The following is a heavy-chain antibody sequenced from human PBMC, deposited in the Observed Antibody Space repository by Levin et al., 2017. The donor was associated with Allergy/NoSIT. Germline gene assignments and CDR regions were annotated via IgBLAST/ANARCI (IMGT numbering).Heavy chain of an antibody. Sequence: SQTLSLTCTVSGGSISSYYWSWIRQPPGKGLEWIGYIFSNGITNYNPSLKSRVTISVDTSKNQISLKLNSVTAADTALYYCARHSEGGTGTYFFDYWGQGTLVTVSS. J-gene: IGHJ4*02. CDR2: IFSNGIT. V-gene: IGHV4-59*08. CDR1: GGSISSYY. CDR3: ARHSEGGTGTYFFDY. D-gene: IGHD3/OR15-3a*01.